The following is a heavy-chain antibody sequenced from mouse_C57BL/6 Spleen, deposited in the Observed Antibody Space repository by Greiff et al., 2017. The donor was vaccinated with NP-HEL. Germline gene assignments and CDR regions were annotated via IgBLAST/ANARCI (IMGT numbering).Heavy chain of an antibody. J-gene: IGHJ2*01. D-gene: IGHD2-4*01. CDR2: IYPGDGDT. Sequence: LVESGASVKISCNASGYAFSSYWMNWVKQRPGKGIEWLGQIYPGDGDTNYNGKFKGKASLTADKSSSTAYMQLSSLPSEDSAVYFCARWGLRRYSFDYWGQGTTLTVSS. V-gene: IGHV1-80*01. CDR1: GYAFSSYW. CDR3: ARWGLRRYSFDY.